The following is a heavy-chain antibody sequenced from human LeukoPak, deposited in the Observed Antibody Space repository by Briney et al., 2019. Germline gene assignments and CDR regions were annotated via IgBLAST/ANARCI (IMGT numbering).Heavy chain of an antibody. J-gene: IGHJ4*02. CDR1: GGSISSYY. CDR3: ARGLTMVVATIFDY. V-gene: IGHV4-4*07. Sequence: SETLSLTCTVSGGSISSYYWSWIRQPAGKGLEWIGRIYTSGSTNYDPSLKSRVTMSVDTSKNQFSLKLSSVTAADTAVYYCARGLTMVVATIFDYWGQGTLVTVSS. CDR2: IYTSGST. D-gene: IGHD5-12*01.